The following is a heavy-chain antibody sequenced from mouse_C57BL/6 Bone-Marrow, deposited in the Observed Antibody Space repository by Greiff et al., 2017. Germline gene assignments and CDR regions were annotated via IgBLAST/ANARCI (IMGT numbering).Heavy chain of an antibody. D-gene: IGHD2-1*01. Sequence: EVMLVESGGGLVKPGGSLKLSCAASGFTFSSYTMSWVRQTPEKRLEWVATISGGGGNTYYPDSVKGRFTISRDNAKNTLYLQMSSLRSEDTAVYYWARRGNYESWYFDVWGTGATVTVSS. CDR3: ARRGNYESWYFDV. V-gene: IGHV5-9*01. CDR1: GFTFSSYT. CDR2: ISGGGGNT. J-gene: IGHJ1*03.